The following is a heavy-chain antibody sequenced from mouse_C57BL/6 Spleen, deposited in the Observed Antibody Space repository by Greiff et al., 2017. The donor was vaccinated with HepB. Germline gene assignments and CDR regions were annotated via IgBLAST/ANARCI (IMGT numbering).Heavy chain of an antibody. CDR2: ISSGSSTI. CDR1: GFTFSDYG. J-gene: IGHJ2*01. V-gene: IGHV5-17*01. CDR3: AREVGGEGYFDY. D-gene: IGHD1-1*02. Sequence: VQLKESGGGLVKPGGSLKLSCAASGFTFSDYGMHWVRQAPEKGLEWVAYISSGSSTIYYADTVKGRFTISRDNAKNTLCLQMTSLRSEDTAMYYCAREVGGEGYFDYWGQGTTLTVSS.